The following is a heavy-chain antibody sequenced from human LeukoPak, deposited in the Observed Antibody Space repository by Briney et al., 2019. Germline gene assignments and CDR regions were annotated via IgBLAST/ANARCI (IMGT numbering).Heavy chain of an antibody. CDR1: GFTFSSYS. Sequence: GGSLRLSCAASGFTFSSYSMNWVRQAPGKGLEWVSYISSSSSTIYYADSVKGRFTISRDNAKNSLYLQMNSLRAEDTAVYYCARQIAVAGKAGFDYWGQGTLVTVSS. J-gene: IGHJ4*02. D-gene: IGHD6-19*01. CDR2: ISSSSSTI. CDR3: ARQIAVAGKAGFDY. V-gene: IGHV3-48*04.